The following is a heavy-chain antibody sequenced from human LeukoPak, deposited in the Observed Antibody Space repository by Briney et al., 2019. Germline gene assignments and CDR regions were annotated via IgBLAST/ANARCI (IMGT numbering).Heavy chain of an antibody. CDR2: INTDGSST. Sequence: GGSLRLSCAASGFTFSSYWIHWVRQGPGKGLVWVSRINTDGSSTIYADSVKGRFTISRDNAKNTLYLQMNSLRAEDTAVYYCARGGSPPEALSDAFGIWGRGTMVTVSS. J-gene: IGHJ3*02. CDR1: GFTFSSYW. D-gene: IGHD1-26*01. CDR3: ARGGSPPEALSDAFGI. V-gene: IGHV3-74*01.